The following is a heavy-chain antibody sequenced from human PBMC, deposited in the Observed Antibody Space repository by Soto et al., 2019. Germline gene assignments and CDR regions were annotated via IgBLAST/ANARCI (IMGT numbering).Heavy chain of an antibody. D-gene: IGHD3-3*01. J-gene: IGHJ6*02. CDR2: ISYDGSNK. CDR3: ARETYYDFWSGPYYGMDV. V-gene: IGHV3-30-3*01. Sequence: PGGSLRLSCAASGVPFSSYAMHWVRQATGKGLEWVAVISYDGSNKYYADSVKGRFTISRDNSKNTLYLQMNSLRAEDTAVYYCARETYYDFWSGPYYGMDVWGQGTTVTVSS. CDR1: GVPFSSYA.